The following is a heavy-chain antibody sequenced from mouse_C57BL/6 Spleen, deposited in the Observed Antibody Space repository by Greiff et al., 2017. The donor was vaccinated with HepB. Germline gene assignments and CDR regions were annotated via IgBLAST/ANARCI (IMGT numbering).Heavy chain of an antibody. CDR1: GFTFSDYG. D-gene: IGHD2-4*01. J-gene: IGHJ3*01. CDR3: ARDDYEGWFAY. V-gene: IGHV5-17*01. Sequence: EVKLMESGGGLVKPGGSLKLSCAASGFTFSDYGMHWVRQAPEKGLEWVAYISSGSSTIYYADTVKGRFTISRDNAKNTLFLQMTSLRSEDTAMYYCARDDYEGWFAYWGQGTLVTVSA. CDR2: ISSGSSTI.